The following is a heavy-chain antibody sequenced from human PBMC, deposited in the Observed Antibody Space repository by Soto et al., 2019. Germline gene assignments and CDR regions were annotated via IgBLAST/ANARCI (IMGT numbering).Heavy chain of an antibody. CDR3: AGVGWSWEPQWY. Sequence: QVQLVQSGAEVKKPGSSVKVSCKASGGTFSSYAISWVRQAPGQGLEWMGGIIPIFGTANYAQKFQGRVTITADKSTSAAYLERSSLRSEDTAVYYCAGVGWSWEPQWYWGQGTLVTVSA. J-gene: IGHJ4*02. V-gene: IGHV1-69*06. D-gene: IGHD1-26*01. CDR1: GGTFSSYA. CDR2: IIPIFGTA.